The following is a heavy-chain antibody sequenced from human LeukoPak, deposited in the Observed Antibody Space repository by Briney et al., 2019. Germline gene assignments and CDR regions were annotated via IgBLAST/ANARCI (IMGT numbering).Heavy chain of an antibody. CDR2: IYTSGST. CDR1: GGSISSGSYY. D-gene: IGHD2-2*01. Sequence: SETLSLTCTVSGGSISSGSYYWSWIRQPAGKGLEWIGRIYTSGSTNYNPSLKSRVTISVDTSKNQFSLKLSSVTAADTAVYYCASCHCSSTSCPSCPGDYWGQGTLVTVSS. V-gene: IGHV4-61*02. J-gene: IGHJ4*02. CDR3: ASCHCSSTSCPSCPGDY.